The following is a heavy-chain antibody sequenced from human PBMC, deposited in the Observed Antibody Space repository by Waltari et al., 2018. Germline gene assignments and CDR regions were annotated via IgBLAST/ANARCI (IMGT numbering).Heavy chain of an antibody. CDR3: TRGGNYDFWSHSPFVDP. V-gene: IGHV4-34*01. Sequence: VQLQQWGAGLLKPSETLSLTCSVSGASFSAYYWGWVRHVPGKGLEWIGQVRHPGNTNYNPSLQSRVAISIDTTSKQFSLKVFSVTAADTGLYFCTRGGNYDFWSHSPFVDPWGQGTQVIVSS. J-gene: IGHJ5*02. D-gene: IGHD3-3*01. CDR2: VRHPGNT. CDR1: GASFSAYY.